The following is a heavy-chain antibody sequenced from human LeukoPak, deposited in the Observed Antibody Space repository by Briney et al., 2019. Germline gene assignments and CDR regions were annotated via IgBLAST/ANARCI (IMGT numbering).Heavy chain of an antibody. V-gene: IGHV3-7*01. J-gene: IGHJ4*02. CDR2: IKPDGSEK. D-gene: IGHD2-21*01. Sequence: PGGSLRLSCAASGFTFSTYAMHWVRQAPGKGLEWVANIKPDGSEKYYVDSVKGRSTISRDNAKNSLSLQMNSLRADDTAVYYCARTKMNSAYFDSWGQGSLVTVSS. CDR3: ARTKMNSAYFDS. CDR1: GFTFSTYA.